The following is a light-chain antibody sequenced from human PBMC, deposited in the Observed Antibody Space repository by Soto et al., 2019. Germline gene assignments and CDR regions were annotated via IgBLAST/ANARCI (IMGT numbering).Light chain of an antibody. V-gene: IGKV3-20*01. CDR1: QSVSSGF. CDR2: AAS. CDR3: QQYGRSPYT. Sequence: EVVLTQSPGTLSLSPGERATLSCRASQSVSSGFLAWYQQKPGQAPRLLIYAASTRATGIPDKFSGSGSGTDFTLTISRLEPEDFAVYFCQQYGRSPYTFGQGTKVEIK. J-gene: IGKJ2*01.